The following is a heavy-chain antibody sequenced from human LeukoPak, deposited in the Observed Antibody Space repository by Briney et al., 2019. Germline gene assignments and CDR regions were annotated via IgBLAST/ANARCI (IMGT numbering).Heavy chain of an antibody. J-gene: IGHJ4*02. V-gene: IGHV3-21*01. D-gene: IGHD3-10*01. Sequence: GGSLRLSCAASGFTFSSYTMNWFRQAPGKGREGVSPIISSSSYIYYADSVKGRFTISRDNAKNSLYLQMNSLRAEDTALYYCASVDYYGSGNYYNDVDYWGQGTLVTVFS. CDR2: IISSSSYI. CDR3: ASVDYYGSGNYYNDVDY. CDR1: GFTFSSYT.